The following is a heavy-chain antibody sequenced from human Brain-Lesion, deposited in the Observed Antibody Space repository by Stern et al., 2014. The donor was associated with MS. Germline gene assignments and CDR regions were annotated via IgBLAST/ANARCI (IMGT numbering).Heavy chain of an antibody. V-gene: IGHV4-61*02. Sequence: VQLVESGPGLVKPSQTLSLSCTVSGGSISSGGYYWSWIRQPAGKGLEWIGRIFNSGSTSYNPSLKSRVTITIQTSKNPFSLRLNSMPAADTAVYYCARGRVVPGFQYYATDVWGQGTTVIVSS. CDR3: ARGRVVPGFQYYATDV. J-gene: IGHJ6*02. D-gene: IGHD2-2*01. CDR2: IFNSGST. CDR1: GGSISSGGYY.